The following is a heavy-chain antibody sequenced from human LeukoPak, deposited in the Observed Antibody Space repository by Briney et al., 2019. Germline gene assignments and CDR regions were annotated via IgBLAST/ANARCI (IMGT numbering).Heavy chain of an antibody. V-gene: IGHV3-48*04. CDR2: ISSGSSTI. CDR1: GFTFSNYN. CDR3: ARGETTVVTSVDY. D-gene: IGHD4-23*01. Sequence: PEGSLRLSCAASGFTFSNYNMNWVRQAPGKGLEWVSYISSGSSTIYYADSVRGRFTISRDNAKNSLLLQMNSLRAEDTAVYYCARGETTVVTSVDYWGQGTLVTVSS. J-gene: IGHJ4*02.